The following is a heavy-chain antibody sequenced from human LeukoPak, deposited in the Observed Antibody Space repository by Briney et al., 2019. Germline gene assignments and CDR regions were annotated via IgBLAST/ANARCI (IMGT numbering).Heavy chain of an antibody. CDR3: AKDIRRTIFGVVIVYGMDV. D-gene: IGHD3-3*01. CDR1: GFTLSSYA. V-gene: IGHV3-23*01. Sequence: GGSLRLSCAASGFTLSSYAMSWVRQAPGKGLEWVSAISGSGGSTYYADSVKGRFTISRDNSKNTLYLQMNSLRAEDTAVYYCAKDIRRTIFGVVIVYGMDVWGQGTTVTVSS. J-gene: IGHJ6*02. CDR2: ISGSGGST.